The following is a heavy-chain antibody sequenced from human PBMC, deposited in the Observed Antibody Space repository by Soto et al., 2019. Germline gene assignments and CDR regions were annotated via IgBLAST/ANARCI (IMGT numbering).Heavy chain of an antibody. D-gene: IGHD2-2*01. CDR2: IDWDDGK. J-gene: IGHJ4*02. Sequence: SGPTLVNPTQTLTLACTFSGFSLSTSGMCVSWIRQPPGKALEWLALIDWDDGKYYSTSLKTRLTISKDTSKNQVVLTMTNMDPVDTATYYCARSSTSCYGFDYWGQGTLVTVSS. CDR3: ARSSTSCYGFDY. V-gene: IGHV2-70*01. CDR1: GFSLSTSGMC.